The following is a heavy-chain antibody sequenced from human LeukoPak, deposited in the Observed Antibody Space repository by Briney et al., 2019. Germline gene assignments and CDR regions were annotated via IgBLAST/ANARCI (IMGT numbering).Heavy chain of an antibody. CDR2: INPNSGGT. CDR3: ARDRTGPGYRLPY. Sequence: ASAKVSCKASGYTFTGYYMHWVRQAPGEGLECVGWINPNSGGTNYAQKFQGRVTMTRDTSISTAYMELSRLRSDDTAVYYCARDRTGPGYRLPYWGQGTLVTVSS. D-gene: IGHD2-21*01. J-gene: IGHJ4*02. CDR1: GYTFTGYY. V-gene: IGHV1-2*02.